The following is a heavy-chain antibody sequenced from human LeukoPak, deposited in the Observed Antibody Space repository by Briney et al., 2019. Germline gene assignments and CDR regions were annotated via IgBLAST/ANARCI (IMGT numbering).Heavy chain of an antibody. D-gene: IGHD3-3*01. J-gene: IGHJ6*02. CDR2: INPSGGST. CDR3: ARDGDFWSGSNGMDV. V-gene: IGHV1-46*01. Sequence: GASVKVSCKASGYTFTSYYMHWVRQAPGQGLEWMGIINPSGGSTSYAQKFQGRVTMTRDTSTSTVYMELSRLRSDDTAVYYCARDGDFWSGSNGMDVWGQGTTVTVSS. CDR1: GYTFTSYY.